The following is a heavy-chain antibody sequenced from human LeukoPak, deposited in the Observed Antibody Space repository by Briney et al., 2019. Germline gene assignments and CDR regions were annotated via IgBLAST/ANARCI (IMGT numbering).Heavy chain of an antibody. V-gene: IGHV4-30-4*01. J-gene: IGHJ3*02. Sequence: SETLSLTCTVSGGSISSGDYYWSWIRQPPGKGLEWIGYIHYSGSTYYNPSLKSRVTISVDTSKNQFSLKLSSVTAADTAVYYCARGHRSRDGYNWRAFDIWGQGTMVTVSS. CDR1: GGSISSGDYY. CDR2: IHYSGST. D-gene: IGHD5-24*01. CDR3: ARGHRSRDGYNWRAFDI.